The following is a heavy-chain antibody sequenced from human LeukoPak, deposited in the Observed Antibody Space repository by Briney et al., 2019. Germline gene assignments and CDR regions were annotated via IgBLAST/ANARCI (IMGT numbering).Heavy chain of an antibody. CDR3: AREVEGATSYAFDI. J-gene: IGHJ3*02. D-gene: IGHD1-26*01. CDR1: GGSISSGSYY. Sequence: PSQTLSLTCTVSGGSISSGSYYWSWIRQPAGKGLEWIGRIYTSGGTNYNPSLKSRVTISVDTSKDQFSLKLSSATAADTAVYYCAREVEGATSYAFDIWGQGTMVTVSS. V-gene: IGHV4-61*02. CDR2: IYTSGGT.